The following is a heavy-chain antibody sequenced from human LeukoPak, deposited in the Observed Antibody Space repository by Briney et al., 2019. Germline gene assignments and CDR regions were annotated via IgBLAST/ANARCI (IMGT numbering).Heavy chain of an antibody. CDR2: MNPNSGNT. J-gene: IGHJ4*02. V-gene: IGHV1-8*01. CDR1: GYTFTSYD. CDR3: ARGFVRARGYSKRYSRLLDY. D-gene: IGHD5-18*01. Sequence: ASVKVSCKASGYTFTSYDINWVRQATGQGLEWMGWMNPNSGNTGYAQKFQGRVTMTRNTSISIAYMELSSLRSEDTAVYYCARGFVRARGYSKRYSRLLDYWGQGTLVTVSS.